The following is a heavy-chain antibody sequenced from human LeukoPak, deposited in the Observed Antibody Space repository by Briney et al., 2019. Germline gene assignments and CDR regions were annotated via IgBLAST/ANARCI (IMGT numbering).Heavy chain of an antibody. CDR1: GFTFSSYG. V-gene: IGHV3-33*01. Sequence: GGSLRLSCAASGFTFSSYGMHWVRQAPGKGLEWVAVIWYDGSNKYYADSVKGRFTISGDNSKNTLYLQMNSLRAEDTAVYYCARDLTAVAGYPYYYGMDVWGQGTTVTVSS. D-gene: IGHD6-19*01. CDR3: ARDLTAVAGYPYYYGMDV. J-gene: IGHJ6*02. CDR2: IWYDGSNK.